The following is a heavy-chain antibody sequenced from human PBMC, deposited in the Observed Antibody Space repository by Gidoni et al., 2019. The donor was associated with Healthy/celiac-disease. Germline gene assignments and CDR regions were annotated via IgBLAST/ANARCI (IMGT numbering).Heavy chain of an antibody. CDR2: IHAGNGNT. Sequence: QVQLVPSGAEVKKPGASVKVSCKASGYTFPSHALHWVRQAPGQRLEWMGWIHAGNGNTKYSQKFQGRVTITRDTSASTAYMELSSLRSEDTAVYYCARDSVYYYGSGSSSWFDPWGQGTLVTVSS. V-gene: IGHV1-3*01. CDR1: GYTFPSHA. CDR3: ARDSVYYYGSGSSSWFDP. D-gene: IGHD3-10*01. J-gene: IGHJ5*02.